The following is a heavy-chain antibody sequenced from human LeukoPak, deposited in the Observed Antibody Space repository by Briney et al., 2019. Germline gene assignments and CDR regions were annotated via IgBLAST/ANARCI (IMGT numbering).Heavy chain of an antibody. D-gene: IGHD2-21*01. CDR3: ARSYSPNYWYFDL. CDR1: GGSFSGYS. J-gene: IGHJ2*01. V-gene: IGHV4-59*10. Sequence: PSETLSLTCAVYGGSFSGYSWNWIRQPAGKGLEWIGRIYTSGSTNYNPSLKSRVTMSVDTSKNQFSLKLSSVTAADTAVYYCARSYSPNYWYFDLWGRGTLVTVSS. CDR2: IYTSGST.